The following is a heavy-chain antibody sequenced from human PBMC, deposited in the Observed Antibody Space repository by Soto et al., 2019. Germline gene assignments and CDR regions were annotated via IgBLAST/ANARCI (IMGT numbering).Heavy chain of an antibody. CDR1: GGSISSGGYY. J-gene: IGHJ4*02. CDR2: IYYSGST. V-gene: IGHV4-31*03. CDR3: ARGGDSSGYYHPYFDS. D-gene: IGHD3-22*01. Sequence: QVQLQESGPGLVKPSQTLSLTCTVSGGSISSGGYYWSWIRQHPGKGLEWIGYIYYSGSTYYNPYLTRRVTISVDTSKNLFSLKLSYVTAADTAMYYCARGGDSSGYYHPYFDSWGQGTLVTVSS.